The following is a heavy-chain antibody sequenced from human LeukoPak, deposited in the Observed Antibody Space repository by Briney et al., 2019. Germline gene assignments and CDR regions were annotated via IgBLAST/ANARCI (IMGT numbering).Heavy chain of an antibody. Sequence: GGSLRLSCAVSGFTFSSYAMSWVRQAPGKGLEWVSVLHSGGSTFYAQSVKGRFTISRDNSNNILYLQMNRLRAEDTAMYYCVRDDLWQQMALWGQGTLVAVSS. CDR1: GFTFSSYA. J-gene: IGHJ1*01. V-gene: IGHV3-53*01. D-gene: IGHD6-13*01. CDR3: VRDDLWQQMAL. CDR2: LHSGGST.